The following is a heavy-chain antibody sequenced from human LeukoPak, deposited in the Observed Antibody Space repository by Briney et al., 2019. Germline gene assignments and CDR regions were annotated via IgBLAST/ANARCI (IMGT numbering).Heavy chain of an antibody. J-gene: IGHJ6*02. V-gene: IGHV4-31*03. Sequence: SETLSLTCTVSGGSISSGGYYWSWIRQHPGKGLEWIGYIYYSGSTYYNPSLKSRVTISVDTSKNQFSLKLSSVTAADTAVCYCARDGDSRYYYGMDVWGQGTTVTVSS. CDR2: IYYSGST. D-gene: IGHD5-18*01. CDR3: ARDGDSRYYYGMDV. CDR1: GGSISSGGYY.